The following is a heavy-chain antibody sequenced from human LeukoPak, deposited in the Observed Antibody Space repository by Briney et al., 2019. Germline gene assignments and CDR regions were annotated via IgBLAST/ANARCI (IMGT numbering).Heavy chain of an antibody. J-gene: IGHJ5*02. Sequence: ASVKVSCKASGYTFTSYDINWVRQATGQGLEGEGWMNPNSGNTGCEKKFQGRLTMPRNTPISTAYMELSSLISEDTAVYYCARSKTRSSSWYRNWFDPWGQGTLVTVSS. CDR2: MNPNSGNT. D-gene: IGHD6-13*01. CDR3: ARSKTRSSSWYRNWFDP. CDR1: GYTFTSYD. V-gene: IGHV1-8*01.